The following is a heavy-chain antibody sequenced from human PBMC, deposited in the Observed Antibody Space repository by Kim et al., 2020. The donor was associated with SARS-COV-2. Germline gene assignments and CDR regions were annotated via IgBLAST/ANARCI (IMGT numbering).Heavy chain of an antibody. Sequence: AQKFQGGVTMTRDTSTSTVYMELSSLRSEDTAVYYCARGGVSPSSGYYRYWGQGTLVTVSS. V-gene: IGHV1-46*01. D-gene: IGHD3-22*01. CDR3: ARGGVSPSSGYYRY. J-gene: IGHJ4*02.